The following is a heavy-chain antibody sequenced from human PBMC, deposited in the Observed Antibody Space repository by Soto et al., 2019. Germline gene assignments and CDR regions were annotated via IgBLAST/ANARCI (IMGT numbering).Heavy chain of an antibody. CDR2: VSGSGGTT. CDR1: GFTFSSSA. V-gene: IGHV3-23*01. Sequence: EVQLLDSGGGLVQPGGSLRLSCAASGFTFSSSAMSWVRQAPGKGLEWVSAVSGSGGTTYYADSVRGRFTISRDNSKNRLYLQMNSLRAEDTAIYFCARCTVDTIVTSGWCHYLDPWGQGTLVTVSS. CDR3: ARCTVDTIVTSGWCHYLDP. D-gene: IGHD6-19*01. J-gene: IGHJ5*02.